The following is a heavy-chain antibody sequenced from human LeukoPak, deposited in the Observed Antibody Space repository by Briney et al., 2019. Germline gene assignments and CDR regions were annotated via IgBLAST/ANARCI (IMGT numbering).Heavy chain of an antibody. CDR1: GFTFSSYS. CDR3: AKSEGYSSVYFQH. J-gene: IGHJ1*01. Sequence: GGSLRLSCAASGFTFSSYSMNWVRQAPGKGLEWVSSISSSSSYIYYADSVKGRFTISRDNAKNSLYLQMNSLRAEDTAVYYCAKSEGYSSVYFQHWGQGTLVTVSS. V-gene: IGHV3-21*04. D-gene: IGHD6-25*01. CDR2: ISSSSSYI.